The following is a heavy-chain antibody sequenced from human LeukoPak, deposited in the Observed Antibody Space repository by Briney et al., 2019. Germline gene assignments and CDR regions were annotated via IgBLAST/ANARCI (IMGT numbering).Heavy chain of an antibody. D-gene: IGHD6-13*01. V-gene: IGHV3-7*01. CDR2: IEQDGSEK. J-gene: IGHJ4*02. Sequence: GGSLRLSCAASGFTFSSYWMNWVRQAPGKGLEWVANIEQDGSEKYYVDSVKGRFTISRDNAKNSLFLQMNSLRAEDTAVYYCARPSSSWYGALDSWGQGTLVTVSS. CDR3: ARPSSSWYGALDS. CDR1: GFTFSSYW.